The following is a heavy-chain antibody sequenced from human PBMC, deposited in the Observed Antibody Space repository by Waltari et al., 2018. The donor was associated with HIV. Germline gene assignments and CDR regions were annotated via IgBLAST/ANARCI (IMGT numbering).Heavy chain of an antibody. Sequence: QVQLQESGPGLVKPSQTLSLTCTVSGGSISSGRYYWSWIRQHPGKGLEWIGYIFYSGSTYYNPSLKSRVTISVDTSKNQFSLKLSSVTAADTAVYYCARGIITMVRGVIPPFFDYWGQGTLVTVSS. CDR1: GGSISSGRYY. D-gene: IGHD3-10*01. V-gene: IGHV4-31*03. J-gene: IGHJ4*02. CDR2: IFYSGST. CDR3: ARGIITMVRGVIPPFFDY.